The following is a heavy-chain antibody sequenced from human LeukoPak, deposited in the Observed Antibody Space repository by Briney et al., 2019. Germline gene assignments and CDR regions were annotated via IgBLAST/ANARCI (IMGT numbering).Heavy chain of an antibody. Sequence: SETLSLTCTVSGGSISSGGYYWSWIRQPPGKGLEWIGYIYHSGSTYYNPSLKSRVTISVDRSKNQFSLKLSSVTAADTAVYYCAKDVVVVPAAMTTFDYWGQGTLVTVSS. CDR1: GGSISSGGYY. V-gene: IGHV4-30-2*01. CDR3: AKDVVVVPAAMTTFDY. J-gene: IGHJ4*02. D-gene: IGHD2-2*01. CDR2: IYHSGST.